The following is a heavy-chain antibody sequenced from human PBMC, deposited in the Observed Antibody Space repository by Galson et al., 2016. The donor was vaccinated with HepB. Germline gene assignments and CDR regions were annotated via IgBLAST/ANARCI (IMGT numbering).Heavy chain of an antibody. J-gene: IGHJ4*02. CDR2: INADGNEK. V-gene: IGHV3-7*01. CDR1: GFMFPNWW. Sequence: SLRLSCAASGFMFPNWWMSWVRKAPGKGLEWVANINADGNEKYYLDSVKGRFTISRDNAKNSLFLQMNNLSADDTAVYYCARDRLSVVREDYWGQGTLVTVSS. CDR3: ARDRLSVVREDY. D-gene: IGHD1-26*01.